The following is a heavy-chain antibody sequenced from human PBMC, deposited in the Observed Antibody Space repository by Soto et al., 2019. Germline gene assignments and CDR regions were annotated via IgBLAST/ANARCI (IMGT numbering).Heavy chain of an antibody. CDR2: SHQSGNT. CDR3: ATRDTGRVY. D-gene: IGHD5-18*01. V-gene: IGHV4-4*02. Sequence: QVQLQEPGPGLVNPSGTLSLPCAVSGVSFATHACWTWVRQPPGKGLEWIGESHQSGNTNYNSSLESRVTISLDKSKNHFSLQLSSVTVADTAVYYCATRDTGRVYWGQGTLVTVSS. CDR1: GVSFATHAC. J-gene: IGHJ4*02.